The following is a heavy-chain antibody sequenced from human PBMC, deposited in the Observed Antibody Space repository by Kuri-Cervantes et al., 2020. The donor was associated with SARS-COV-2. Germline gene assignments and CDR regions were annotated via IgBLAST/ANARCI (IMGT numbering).Heavy chain of an antibody. J-gene: IGHJ4*02. CDR2: INPNSGGT. CDR1: GYTFTGYY. Sequence: ASVKVSCKASGYTFTGYYMHWVRQAPGQGLEWMGWINPNSGGTNYAQKFQGRVTMTRDTSISTAYMELSRLRSDDTAVYYCARIHGSYYEFSPHYFDYWGQGTLVTVSS. D-gene: IGHD1-26*01. CDR3: ARIHGSYYEFSPHYFDY. V-gene: IGHV1-2*02.